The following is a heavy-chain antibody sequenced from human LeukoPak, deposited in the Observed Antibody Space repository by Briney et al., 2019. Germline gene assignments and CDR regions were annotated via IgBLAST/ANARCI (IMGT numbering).Heavy chain of an antibody. CDR1: GYTFTSYG. CDR3: ARARVEASYSSGWYGVDP. V-gene: IGHV1-18*01. CDR2: ISAYNGNT. D-gene: IGHD6-19*01. Sequence: ASVKVSCKASGYTFTSYGISWVRQAPGQGLEWMGWISAYNGNTNYAQKLQGRVTMTTDTSTSTAYMELRSLRSDDTAVYYCARARVEASYSSGWYGVDPWGQGTLVTVSS. J-gene: IGHJ5*02.